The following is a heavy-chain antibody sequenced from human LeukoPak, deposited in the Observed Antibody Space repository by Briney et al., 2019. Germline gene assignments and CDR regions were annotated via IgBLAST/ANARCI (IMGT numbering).Heavy chain of an antibody. CDR3: ARGPYSYDSSGAFDI. V-gene: IGHV4-4*07. J-gene: IGHJ3*02. D-gene: IGHD3-22*01. CDR2: FYSSGIT. Sequence: SETLSLTCTVSGGSISSYYWSWIRQPAGKGLEWIGRFYSSGITNYNPSLKSRVTMSVDTSKNQFSLKLSSVTAADTAVYFCARGPYSYDSSGAFDIWGQGTMVTVSS. CDR1: GGSISSYY.